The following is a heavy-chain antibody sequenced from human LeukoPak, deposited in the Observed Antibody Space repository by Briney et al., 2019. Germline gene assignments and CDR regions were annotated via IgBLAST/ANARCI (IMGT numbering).Heavy chain of an antibody. V-gene: IGHV3-30-3*01. Sequence: GGSLRLSCAASGFAFSSYAMHWVRQAPGKGLEWVAVISYDGNNKSYADSVKGRFTISRDNSKNTLYLQLNSLRTEDTAVYYCARDWEYGGYDYWGQGTLVSVSS. CDR3: ARDWEYGGYDY. CDR2: ISYDGNNK. CDR1: GFAFSSYA. J-gene: IGHJ4*02. D-gene: IGHD5-12*01.